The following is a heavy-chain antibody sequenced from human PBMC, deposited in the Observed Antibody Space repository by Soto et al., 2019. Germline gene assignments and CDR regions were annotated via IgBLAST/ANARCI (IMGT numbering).Heavy chain of an antibody. Sequence: QVQLVQSGAEVKKPGSSVKVSCKASGGTFSSYSINWVRQAPGQGLEWMGEIIPIFGTAHYAQKFQGRVTITADESTSTAYMELSSVSSEDTTMLFCTRDGGSHSGGVDYWGQGTRVNVSS. V-gene: IGHV1-69*01. CDR2: IIPIFGTA. D-gene: IGHD1-26*01. J-gene: IGHJ4*02. CDR1: GGTFSSYS. CDR3: TRDGGSHSGGVDY.